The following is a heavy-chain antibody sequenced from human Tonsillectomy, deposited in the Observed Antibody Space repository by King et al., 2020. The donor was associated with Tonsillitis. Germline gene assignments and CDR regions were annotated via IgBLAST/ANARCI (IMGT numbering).Heavy chain of an antibody. CDR1: GGSISSYY. CDR2: GDYSGST. V-gene: IGHV4-59*01. CDR3: ARVSSGSYWYFDY. J-gene: IGHJ4*02. D-gene: IGHD1-26*01. Sequence: VQLQESGPGLVKPSETLSLTCTVSGGSISSYYWSWIRQRKGLEWIGYGDYSGSTNYNPSAKSRVTIAVDTSKNPFSLKLRSVTAADTAVYYCARVSSGSYWYFDYWGQGTLVTVSS.